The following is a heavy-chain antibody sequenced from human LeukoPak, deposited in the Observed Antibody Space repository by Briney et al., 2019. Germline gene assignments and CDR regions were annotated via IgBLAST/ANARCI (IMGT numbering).Heavy chain of an antibody. J-gene: IGHJ4*02. D-gene: IGHD6-19*01. CDR1: GGTFSSYA. V-gene: IGHV1-69*06. CDR2: IIPIFGTA. CDR3: ARGSPQGWRHFDY. Sequence: SVKVSCKASGGTFSSYAISWVRQAPGQGLEWMGGIIPIFGTANYAQKFQGRVTITADKSTSTANMELSSLRSEDTAVYYCARGSPQGWRHFDYWGQGTLVTVSS.